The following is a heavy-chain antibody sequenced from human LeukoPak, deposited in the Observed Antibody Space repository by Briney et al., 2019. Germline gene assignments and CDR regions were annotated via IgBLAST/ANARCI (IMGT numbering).Heavy chain of an antibody. CDR2: IYYTGST. D-gene: IGHD3-22*01. V-gene: IGHV4-39*07. J-gene: IGHJ5*02. Sequence: SETLSLTCTVSGGSISSSSYYWGWIRQPPGKGLEWIGSIYYTGSTYYNPSLKSRVTMSVDTSKNQFSLRLSSVTAADTAVYYCAGLLWADTGGYYAWGQGTLVTVSS. CDR3: AGLLWADTGGYYA. CDR1: GGSISSSSYY.